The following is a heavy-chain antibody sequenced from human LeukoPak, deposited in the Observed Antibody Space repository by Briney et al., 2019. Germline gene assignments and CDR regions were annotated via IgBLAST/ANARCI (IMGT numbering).Heavy chain of an antibody. D-gene: IGHD3-3*01. Sequence: GGSLRLSCAASGFTFSGYWMHWVRQAPGKGLEWVSSISSSSSYIYYADSVKGRFTISRDNAKNSLYLQMNSLRAEDTAVYYCARSYYDFWSGYGYGMDVWGQGTTVTVSS. J-gene: IGHJ6*02. CDR3: ARSYYDFWSGYGYGMDV. V-gene: IGHV3-21*01. CDR2: ISSSSSYI. CDR1: GFTFSGYW.